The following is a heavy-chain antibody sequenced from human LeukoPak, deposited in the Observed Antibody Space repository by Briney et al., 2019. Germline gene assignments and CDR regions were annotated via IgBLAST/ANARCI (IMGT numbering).Heavy chain of an antibody. V-gene: IGHV4-59*01. Sequence: SETLSLTCTVSGGSISSYYWSWIRQPPGKGLEWIGYIYYSGSTNYNPSLKSRVTISVDTSKNQFSLKLSSVTAADTAVYYCARDDYCSGGSCYSKDAFDIWGQGTMVTVSS. CDR2: IYYSGST. CDR3: ARDDYCSGGSCYSKDAFDI. D-gene: IGHD2-15*01. CDR1: GGSISSYY. J-gene: IGHJ3*02.